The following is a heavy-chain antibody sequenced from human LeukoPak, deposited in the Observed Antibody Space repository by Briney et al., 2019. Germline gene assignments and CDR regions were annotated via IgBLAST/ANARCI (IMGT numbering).Heavy chain of an antibody. CDR2: IYYSRST. CDR3: ARVNGNDGGGAFDI. CDR1: GGSISSYY. J-gene: IGHJ3*02. D-gene: IGHD3-10*01. V-gene: IGHV4-59*01. Sequence: SETLSLTCTVSGGSISSYYWSWIRQPPGKGLEWIGYIYYSRSTNYNPSLKSRVTISVDTSKNQFTLKLTSVTAADTAVYYCARVNGNDGGGAFDIWGQGTMVTVSS.